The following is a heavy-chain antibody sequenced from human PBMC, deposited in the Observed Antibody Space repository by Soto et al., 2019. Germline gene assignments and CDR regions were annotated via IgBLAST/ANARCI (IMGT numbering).Heavy chain of an antibody. CDR1: GFTFSSYA. CDR2: ISGSGGSA. J-gene: IGHJ4*02. D-gene: IGHD3-22*01. Sequence: LRLSCAASGFTFSSYAMSWVRQAPGKGLEWVSAISGSGGSAYYADSVKGRFTISRDNSKNTLYLQMNSLRAEDTAVYYCAKGERRYYYDSSGYLWGQGTLVTVSS. CDR3: AKGERRYYYDSSGYL. V-gene: IGHV3-23*01.